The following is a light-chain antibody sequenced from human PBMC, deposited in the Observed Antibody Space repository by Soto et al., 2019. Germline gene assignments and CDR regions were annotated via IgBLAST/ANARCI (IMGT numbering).Light chain of an antibody. CDR3: QSYDSSRSVWV. CDR2: GNS. Sequence: QPVLTQPPSVSGAPGQRVTISCTGSSSNIGAGYDVQWYQQLPGTAPKLLIYGNSNRPSGVPDRFSGSKSGTSASLAITWLQAEDEAEYYCQSYDSSRSVWVVCGGTKLTVL. J-gene: IGLJ3*02. V-gene: IGLV1-40*01. CDR1: SSNIGAGYD.